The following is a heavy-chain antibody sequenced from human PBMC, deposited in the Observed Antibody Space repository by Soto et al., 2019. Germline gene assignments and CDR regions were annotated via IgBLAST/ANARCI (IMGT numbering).Heavy chain of an antibody. CDR1: RFTLSNYG. D-gene: IGHD3-22*01. J-gene: IGHJ4*02. V-gene: IGHV3-30-3*01. Sequence: HPGGSLRLSCAASRFTLSNYGMHWVRQAPGKGLEWVATLSYDGSKKDYADSVKGRFTISRDISKNALYLQLNNLRVEDTAVYYCARLHYDSSGYFHYWGQGTLVTVSS. CDR3: ARLHYDSSGYFHY. CDR2: LSYDGSKK.